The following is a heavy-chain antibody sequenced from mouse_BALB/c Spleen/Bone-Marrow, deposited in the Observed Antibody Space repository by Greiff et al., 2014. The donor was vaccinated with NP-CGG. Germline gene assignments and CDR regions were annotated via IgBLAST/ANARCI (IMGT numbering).Heavy chain of an antibody. Sequence: VQLQQSGAELARPGASVKLSCKASGYTFTDYYINWVKQRTGQGLEWIGEIYPGSGNTYYNEKFKGKATLTADKSSSTAYMQLSSLTSEDSAFYFCARDWDYYAMDYWGQGTSVTVSS. CDR3: ARDWDYYAMDY. J-gene: IGHJ4*01. V-gene: IGHV1-77*01. D-gene: IGHD4-1*01. CDR1: GYTFTDYY. CDR2: IYPGSGNT.